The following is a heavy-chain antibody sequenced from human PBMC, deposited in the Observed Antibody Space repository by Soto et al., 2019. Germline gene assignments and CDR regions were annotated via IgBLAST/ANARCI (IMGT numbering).Heavy chain of an antibody. V-gene: IGHV3-23*01. CDR2: ISGSGGST. CDR3: AKDFGLGSGYEYDY. J-gene: IGHJ4*02. D-gene: IGHD5-12*01. CDR1: GFTFSSYA. Sequence: PGGSLRLSCAASGFTFSSYAMSWVRQAPGKGLEWVSAISGSGGSTYYADSVKGRFTISRDNSKNTLYLQMNSPRAEDTAVYYCAKDFGLGSGYEYDYWGQGTLVTVSS.